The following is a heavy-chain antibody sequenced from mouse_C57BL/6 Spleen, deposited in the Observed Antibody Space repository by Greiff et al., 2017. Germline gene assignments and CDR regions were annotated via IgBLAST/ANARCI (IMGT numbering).Heavy chain of an antibody. J-gene: IGHJ1*03. CDR2: INYDGSST. D-gene: IGHD1-1*01. Sequence: DVQLVESEGGLVQPGSSMKLSCTASGFTFSDYYMAWVRQVPEKGLEWVANINYDGSSTYYLDSLKSRFIISRDHAKNILYLQMSSLKSEDTATYYCARDYGSSYHYWYFDVWGTGTTVTVSS. V-gene: IGHV5-16*01. CDR1: GFTFSDYY. CDR3: ARDYGSSYHYWYFDV.